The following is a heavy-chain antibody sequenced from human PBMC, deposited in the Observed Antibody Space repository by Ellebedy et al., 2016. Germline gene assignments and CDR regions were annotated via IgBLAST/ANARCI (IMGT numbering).Heavy chain of an antibody. Sequence: ASVKVSXXASGYTFTSYDINWVRQATGQGLEWMGWMNPNSGNTGYAQKFQGRVTMTRNTSISTAYMELSSLRSEDMAVYYCARDWEWELPLGAFDIWGQGTMVTVSS. CDR2: MNPNSGNT. V-gene: IGHV1-8*01. J-gene: IGHJ3*02. D-gene: IGHD1-26*01. CDR3: ARDWEWELPLGAFDI. CDR1: GYTFTSYD.